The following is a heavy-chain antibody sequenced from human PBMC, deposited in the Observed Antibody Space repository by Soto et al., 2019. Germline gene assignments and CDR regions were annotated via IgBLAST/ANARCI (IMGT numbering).Heavy chain of an antibody. J-gene: IGHJ4*01. CDR3: ARGEQYSGRIFDY. V-gene: IGHV6-1*01. CDR1: GDSVSSNRAG. CDR2: TYYRSKWYY. D-gene: IGHD1-26*01. Sequence: PSQTLSLTCAITGDSVSSNRAGWSWVRQSPSRGLEWLGRTYYRSKWYYEYAVSVRGRITINPDTSKNQYYLQLNSVTPEDRAVYFCARGEQYSGRIFDYCGQGTMVTVYS.